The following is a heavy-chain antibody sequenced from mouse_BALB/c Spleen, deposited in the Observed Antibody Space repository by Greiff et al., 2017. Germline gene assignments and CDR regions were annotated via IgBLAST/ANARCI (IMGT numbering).Heavy chain of an antibody. V-gene: IGHV1-87*01. Sequence: VKLQESGAELARPGASVKLSCKASGYTFTSYWMQWVKQRPGQGLEWIGAIYPGDGDTRYTQKFKGKATLTADKSSSTAYMQLSSLASEDSAVYYCARSFGDWGQGTSVTVSS. CDR2: IYPGDGDT. CDR1: GYTFTSYW. CDR3: ARSFGD. J-gene: IGHJ4*01.